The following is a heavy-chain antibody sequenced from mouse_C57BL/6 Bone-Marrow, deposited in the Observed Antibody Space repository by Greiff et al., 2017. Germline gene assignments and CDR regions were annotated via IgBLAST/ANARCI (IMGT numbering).Heavy chain of an antibody. J-gene: IGHJ2*01. CDR3: ARGATDY. D-gene: IGHD1-1*01. V-gene: IGHV1-69*01. CDR1: GYTFTSYW. CDR2: IDPSDSYT. Sequence: QVQLQQPGAELVMPGASVKLSCKASGYTFTSYWMHWVKQRPGQGLEWIGEIDPSDSYTNYNQKFKGKSTLTVDKSSRTAYMQLSSLTSEDSAVYYCARGATDYWGQGTTLTVSS.